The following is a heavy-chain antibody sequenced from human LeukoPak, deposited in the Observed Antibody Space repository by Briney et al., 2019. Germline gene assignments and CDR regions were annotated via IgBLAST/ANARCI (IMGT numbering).Heavy chain of an antibody. CDR1: GFTFSSYS. Sequence: GGSLRLSCAASGFTFSSYSMNWVRQAPGKGLEWVSSISSSSIYIYYADSVKGRFTISRDNAKNSLYLQMNSLRAEDTAVYYCARDLGYCSGGSCYHDAFDIWGQGTMVTVSS. CDR2: ISSSSIYI. J-gene: IGHJ3*02. V-gene: IGHV3-21*01. D-gene: IGHD2-15*01. CDR3: ARDLGYCSGGSCYHDAFDI.